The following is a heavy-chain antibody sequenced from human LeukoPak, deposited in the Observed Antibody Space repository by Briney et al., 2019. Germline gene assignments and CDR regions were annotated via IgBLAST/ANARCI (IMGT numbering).Heavy chain of an antibody. V-gene: IGHV3-23*01. CDR1: GFTFSNYA. D-gene: IGHD2-2*01. CDR2: ISGSGGGT. Sequence: PGGSLRLSCAASGFTFSNYAMSWVRQAPGQGLDLVSTISGSGGGTYYADYVKGRFTISRDNSKNTLHLQMNSLRAEDTAIYYCAKRIGSCNSISCLYFDHWGQGALVTVSS. CDR3: AKRIGSCNSISCLYFDH. J-gene: IGHJ4*02.